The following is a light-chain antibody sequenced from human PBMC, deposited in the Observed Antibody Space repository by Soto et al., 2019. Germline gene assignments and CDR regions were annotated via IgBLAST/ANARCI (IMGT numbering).Light chain of an antibody. V-gene: IGLV2-14*03. CDR1: SSDIGAYDY. CDR3: GSYASATLI. CDR2: EVR. J-gene: IGLJ2*01. Sequence: QSVLTQPASVSGSPGQSITISCTGTSSDIGAYDYVSWFQQYSGKDPTLIIYEVRFRPSGVSSRFSGSKSGNTASLTISGLQTEDEADYYCGSYASATLIFGGGTQLTVL.